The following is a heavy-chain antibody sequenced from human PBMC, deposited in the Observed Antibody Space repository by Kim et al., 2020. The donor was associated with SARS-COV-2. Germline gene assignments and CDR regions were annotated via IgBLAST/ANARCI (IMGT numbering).Heavy chain of an antibody. Sequence: GGSLRLSCAASGFTFSDYYMSWIRQAPGKGLEWVSYISSSSSYTNYADSVKGRFTISRDNAKNSLYLQMNSLRAEDTAVYYCARVSEGYCSGGSCYVPGYFDLWGRGTLVTVSS. J-gene: IGHJ2*01. CDR1: GFTFSDYY. CDR2: ISSSSSYT. CDR3: ARVSEGYCSGGSCYVPGYFDL. D-gene: IGHD2-15*01. V-gene: IGHV3-11*05.